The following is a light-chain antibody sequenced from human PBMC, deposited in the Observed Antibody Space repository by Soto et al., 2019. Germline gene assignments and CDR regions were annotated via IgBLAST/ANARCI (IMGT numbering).Light chain of an antibody. CDR1: TGAVTSGYY. J-gene: IGLJ2*01. CDR3: LLYYGGAQLV. CDR2: STS. V-gene: IGLV7-43*01. Sequence: QAVVTQEPSLTVSPGGTVPLTCASSTGAVTSGYYPNWFQQKPGQAPRALIYSTSNKNSWTPARFSGSLLGGKAALTLSGVQPEDEAEYDCLLYYGGAQLVFGGGTKLTVL.